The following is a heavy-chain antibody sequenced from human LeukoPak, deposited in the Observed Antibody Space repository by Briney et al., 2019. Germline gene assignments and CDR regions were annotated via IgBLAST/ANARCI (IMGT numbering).Heavy chain of an antibody. J-gene: IGHJ4*02. V-gene: IGHV5-51*01. CDR1: GYSFTNFW. CDR2: IYPGDSHT. Sequence: GESLKISCKGYGYSFTNFWIGWVRQMPGKGLEWMGIIYPGDSHTRHSPSFQGQVTITDDKSINNVYLQWSSLKASDTAMYYCARVGSGATPFDYWGQGTLVTVSS. CDR3: ARVGSGATPFDY. D-gene: IGHD1-26*01.